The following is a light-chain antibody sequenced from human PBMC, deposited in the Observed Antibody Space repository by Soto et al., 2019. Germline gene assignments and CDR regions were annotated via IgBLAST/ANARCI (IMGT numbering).Light chain of an antibody. CDR3: QQSYSTPYT. Sequence: DIQMTQSPSSLSASVGDRVTITCRASQSFSSNLNWYQQNPGKAPNLLIYAASSLQSGFPSRFSGSGSGTDFTLTISSLQPEDFATYYCQQSYSTPYTFGQGTKLEIK. CDR1: QSFSSN. V-gene: IGKV1-39*01. CDR2: AAS. J-gene: IGKJ2*01.